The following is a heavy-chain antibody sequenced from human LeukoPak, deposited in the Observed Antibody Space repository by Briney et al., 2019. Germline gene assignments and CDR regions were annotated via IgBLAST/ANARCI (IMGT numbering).Heavy chain of an antibody. J-gene: IGHJ3*02. Sequence: GGSLRLSCAASGFTFSSYAMSWVRQAPGKGLEWVSSINSRGENTYYADSVKGRFTITRDNSKNTLYLQMNSLRAEDTAVYYCAKNLERYSSGWYATEDAFDIWGQGTMVTVSS. V-gene: IGHV3-23*01. D-gene: IGHD6-19*01. CDR1: GFTFSSYA. CDR3: AKNLERYSSGWYATEDAFDI. CDR2: INSRGENT.